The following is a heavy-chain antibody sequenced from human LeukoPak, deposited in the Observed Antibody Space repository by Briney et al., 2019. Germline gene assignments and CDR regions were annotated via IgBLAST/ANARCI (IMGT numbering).Heavy chain of an antibody. J-gene: IGHJ4*02. CDR1: GGSISSSNYC. Sequence: PSETLSLTCSVSGGSISSSNYCWGWIRQPPGKGLEWIVSVYYSGSTYYNPSLKSRVTISEDTSKNQFSLKLSSVTAADTAVYYCARHSYYFDYWGQGTLVPVSS. CDR2: VYYSGST. V-gene: IGHV4-39*01. CDR3: ARHSYYFDY.